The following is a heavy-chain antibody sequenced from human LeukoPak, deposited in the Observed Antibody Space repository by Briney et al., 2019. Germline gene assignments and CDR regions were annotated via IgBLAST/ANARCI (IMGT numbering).Heavy chain of an antibody. Sequence: SQTLSLTCAVSGGSISSGAYAWSWLRQPPGKDLEWIGYIYHSGSTSYNPSLKSRVSITIDKSKNQFSLSLSSVTAADTAFYYCARGGGFYGSGTTHFDYWGQGTLVTVSS. D-gene: IGHD3-10*01. CDR3: ARGGGFYGSGTTHFDY. CDR1: GGSISSGAYA. CDR2: IYHSGST. J-gene: IGHJ4*02. V-gene: IGHV4-30-2*01.